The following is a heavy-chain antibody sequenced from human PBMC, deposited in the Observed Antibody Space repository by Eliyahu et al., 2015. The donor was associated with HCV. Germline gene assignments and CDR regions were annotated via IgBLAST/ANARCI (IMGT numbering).Heavy chain of an antibody. CDR3: ARAYRANDAFDI. Sequence: EVQLVESGGGLVHAWGFPXTLLCSLXXXLQSYWMHWVRQAPGKGLVWVSRINSDGSSTSYADSVKGRFTISRDNAKNTLYLQMNSLRAEDTAVYYCARAYRANDAFDIWGQGTMVTVSS. V-gene: IGHV3-74*01. CDR2: INSDGSST. CDR1: XXLQSYW. D-gene: IGHD1-14*01. J-gene: IGHJ3*02.